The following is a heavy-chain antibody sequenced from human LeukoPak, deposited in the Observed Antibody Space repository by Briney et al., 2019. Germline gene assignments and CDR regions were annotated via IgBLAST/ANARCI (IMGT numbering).Heavy chain of an antibody. CDR2: IYYSGST. Sequence: PSETLSLTCAVYGGSFSGYYWSWIRQPPGKGLEWIGYIYYSGSTNCNPSLKSRVTISVDTSKNQFSLKLSSVTAADTAVYYCARGSPSGAPYYYYYYMDVWGKGTTVTISS. CDR1: GGSFSGYY. D-gene: IGHD3-10*01. J-gene: IGHJ6*03. V-gene: IGHV4-59*01. CDR3: ARGSPSGAPYYYYYYMDV.